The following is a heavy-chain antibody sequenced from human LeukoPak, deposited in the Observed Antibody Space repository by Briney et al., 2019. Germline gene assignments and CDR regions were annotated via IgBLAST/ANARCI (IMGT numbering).Heavy chain of an antibody. CDR1: VGPLSSGGYY. Sequence: SQTLLLTCTVSVGPLSSGGYYSSSIPQPPGNGLDWIGYIYYSGSTYYTPSLKSRVTISVDTSKNQFSLKLSSVTAADTAVYYCARAYDILAYFDYWGQGTLVTVSS. V-gene: IGHV4-31*03. CDR2: IYYSGST. J-gene: IGHJ4*02. CDR3: ARAYDILAYFDY. D-gene: IGHD3-9*01.